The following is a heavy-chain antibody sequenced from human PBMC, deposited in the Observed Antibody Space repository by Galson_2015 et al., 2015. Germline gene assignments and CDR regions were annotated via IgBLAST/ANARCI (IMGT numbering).Heavy chain of an antibody. CDR1: GDSVSSNSAA. CDR2: TYYRSKWYN. D-gene: IGHD5-18*01. CDR3: AGELVTRPYYYYYMDV. J-gene: IGHJ6*03. V-gene: IGHV6-1*01. Sequence: CAISGDSVSSNSAAWNWIRQSPSRGLEWLGRTYYRSKWYNDYAVSVKSRITINPDTSKNQFSLQLNSVTPEDTAVYYCAGELVTRPYYYYYMDVWGKGTTVTVSS.